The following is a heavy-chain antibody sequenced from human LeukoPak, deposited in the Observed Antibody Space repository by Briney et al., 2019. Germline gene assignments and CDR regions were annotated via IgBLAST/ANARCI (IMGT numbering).Heavy chain of an antibody. V-gene: IGHV3-11*05. CDR2: ISGSTTYT. Sequence: GGSLRLSCAASGFTFSDYYMSWVRQPPGKGLEWVSYISGSTTYTNYADSVRGRFTISRDNSKNSLYLQMNGLRAGDTAVYYCARDREVVAFDIWGQGTMVTVSS. J-gene: IGHJ3*02. D-gene: IGHD2-15*01. CDR3: ARDREVVAFDI. CDR1: GFTFSDYY.